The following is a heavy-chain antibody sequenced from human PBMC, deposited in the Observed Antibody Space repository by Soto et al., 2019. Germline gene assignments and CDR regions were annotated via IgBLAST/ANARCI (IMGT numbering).Heavy chain of an antibody. V-gene: IGHV3-48*01. CDR2: ITSSSSTT. CDR3: ARTMRGYDSSGYFYLYFDS. Sequence: VQLVESGGGLVQPGGSLRLSCSASGFTFSSYTMNWVRQAPGKGLEWVSSITSSSSTTYNADSVKGRFTISRDKAKNSLYLQMKSLRAEDTAVYYCARTMRGYDSSGYFYLYFDSWGQGTLVTVSS. J-gene: IGHJ4*02. D-gene: IGHD3-22*01. CDR1: GFTFSSYT.